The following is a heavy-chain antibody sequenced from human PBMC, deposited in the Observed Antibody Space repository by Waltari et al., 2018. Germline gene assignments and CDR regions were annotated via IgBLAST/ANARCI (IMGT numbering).Heavy chain of an antibody. CDR3: ARHGRVVDVVVVVAATTIDY. CDR1: GDSLSSSTYY. CDR2: IFESGST. Sequence: QLQLQESGPGLVKPSETLSLTCTVSGDSLSSSTYYWGWIRQPPGKGLEWIGRIFESGSTYYNPSFYSRVTISVDTSKIQFSLQLSSVTAADTAVYYCARHGRVVDVVVVVAATTIDYWGQGTLVTVSS. D-gene: IGHD2-15*01. J-gene: IGHJ4*02. V-gene: IGHV4-39*01.